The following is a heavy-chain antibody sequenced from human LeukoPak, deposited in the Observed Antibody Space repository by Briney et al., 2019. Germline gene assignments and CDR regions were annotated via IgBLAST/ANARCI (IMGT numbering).Heavy chain of an antibody. CDR3: AGELPTSSRRSIAVGGY. CDR2: IYYSGST. V-gene: IGHV4-39*02. CDR1: GGSISSSSYY. D-gene: IGHD6-19*01. J-gene: IGHJ4*02. Sequence: SETLSLTCTVSGGSISSSSYYWGWIRQPPGKGLEWIGSIYYSGSTYYNPSLKSRVTISVDTSKNQFSLKLSSVTAADTAVYYCAGELPTSSRRSIAVGGYWGQGTLVTVSS.